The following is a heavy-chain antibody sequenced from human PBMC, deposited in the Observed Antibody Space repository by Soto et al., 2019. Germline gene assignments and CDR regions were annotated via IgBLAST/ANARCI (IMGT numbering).Heavy chain of an antibody. CDR2: ISSNGGST. J-gene: IGHJ3*02. CDR3: ARWGGSYWEAVDI. Sequence: GGSLRLSCAASGFTFSSYAMHWVRQAPGKGLEYVSAISSNGGSTYYANSVKGRFTISRDNSKNTLYLQMGSLRAEDMAVYYCARWGGSYWEAVDIWGQGTMVTVSS. D-gene: IGHD1-26*01. V-gene: IGHV3-64*01. CDR1: GFTFSSYA.